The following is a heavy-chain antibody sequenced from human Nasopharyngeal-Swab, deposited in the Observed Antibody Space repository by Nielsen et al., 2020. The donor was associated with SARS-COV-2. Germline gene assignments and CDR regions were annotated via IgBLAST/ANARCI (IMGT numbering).Heavy chain of an antibody. D-gene: IGHD2-2*01. CDR3: ARPVVPAATFPYY. J-gene: IGHJ4*02. V-gene: IGHV5-51*01. Sequence: VRQMPGKGLEWMGIIYPGDSDTRYSPSFQGQVTISADKSISTAYPQWSSLKASDTAMYYCARPVVPAATFPYYWGQGTLVTVSS. CDR2: IYPGDSDT.